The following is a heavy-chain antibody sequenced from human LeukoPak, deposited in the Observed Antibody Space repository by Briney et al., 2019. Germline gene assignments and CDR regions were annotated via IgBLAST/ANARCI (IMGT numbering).Heavy chain of an antibody. V-gene: IGHV3-33*08. Sequence: GGSLRLSCAASGFTFSSYGMHWVRQAPGKGLEWVAVIWYDGSNKYYADSVKGRFTISRDNSKNTLYLQMNSLRAEDTAVYYCARVAAYSSSPHHYWYFDLWGRGTLVTVSS. J-gene: IGHJ2*01. CDR1: GFTFSSYG. CDR2: IWYDGSNK. D-gene: IGHD6-13*01. CDR3: ARVAAYSSSPHHYWYFDL.